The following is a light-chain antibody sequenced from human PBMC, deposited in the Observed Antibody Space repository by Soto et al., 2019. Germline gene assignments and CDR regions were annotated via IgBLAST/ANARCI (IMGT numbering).Light chain of an antibody. Sequence: ENVLTQSPGTQSLSPGERATLSCRASQIVSSNYLAWYQQRPGQPPRLLIYGASSRASGIPDRFSGSGSGTDFTLTISRLEPEDFAVYYCQQRSNWPPMYTFGQGTKLEIK. J-gene: IGKJ2*01. CDR1: QIVSSNY. CDR2: GAS. V-gene: IGKV3D-20*02. CDR3: QQRSNWPPMYT.